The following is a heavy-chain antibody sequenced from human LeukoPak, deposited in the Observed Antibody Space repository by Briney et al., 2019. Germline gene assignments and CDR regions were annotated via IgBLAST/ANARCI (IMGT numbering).Heavy chain of an antibody. J-gene: IGHJ4*02. V-gene: IGHV4-4*09. CDR2: IYASGIT. Sequence: KPSETLSLTCTVSGGSISSDYWSWIRQPPGKGLEWIGWIYASGITNYNPSLKSRVTISEDTSKNQFSLKLTSVTAADTAVYYCARLGSGWPFDYWGQGTMVTVSS. D-gene: IGHD6-25*01. CDR3: ARLGSGWPFDY. CDR1: GGSISSDY.